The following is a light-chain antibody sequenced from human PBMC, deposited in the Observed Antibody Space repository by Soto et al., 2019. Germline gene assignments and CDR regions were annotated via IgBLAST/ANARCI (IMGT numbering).Light chain of an antibody. CDR2: DVI. Sequence: QCALTQPPSVYWSPGQSVTVSCTGTSIDVGTYTYVSWYQQHPGKAPKLIIYDVIKRPSGVPDRFSGSKSGNTASLTISGLQAEDEADYYCCSYAGSYTHVFGTGTKVTVL. CDR1: SIDVGTYTY. V-gene: IGLV2-11*01. J-gene: IGLJ1*01. CDR3: CSYAGSYTHV.